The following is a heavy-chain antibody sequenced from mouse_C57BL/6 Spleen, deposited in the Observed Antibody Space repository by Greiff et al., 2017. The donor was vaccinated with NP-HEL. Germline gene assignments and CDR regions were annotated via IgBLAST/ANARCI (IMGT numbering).Heavy chain of an antibody. J-gene: IGHJ4*01. CDR1: GYAFSSYW. CDR2: IYPGDGDT. Sequence: QVQLQQSGAELVKPGASVKMSCKASGYAFSSYWMHWVKQRPGQGLEWIGQIYPGDGDTNYNGKFKGKATLTADKSSSTAYMQLSSLTYEDSAVYFCCTVVANRDAMDYWGQGTSVTVSS. D-gene: IGHD1-1*01. V-gene: IGHV1-80*01. CDR3: CTVVANRDAMDY.